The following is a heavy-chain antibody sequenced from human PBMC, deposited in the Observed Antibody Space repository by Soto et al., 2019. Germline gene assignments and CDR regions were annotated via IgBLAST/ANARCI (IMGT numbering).Heavy chain of an antibody. CDR3: ARVPDV. Sequence: QLQLQESGSGLVKPSQTLSLTCAVSGGSMSSGGYSWSWIRQPPGKGLEWIGYIYHNGSPYYNPSLQSRVTLSVDRSKNQFSLKLSSVTAADTAVYYWARVPDVWGQGTTVTVSS. CDR1: GGSMSSGGYS. V-gene: IGHV4-30-2*01. J-gene: IGHJ6*02. CDR2: IYHNGSP.